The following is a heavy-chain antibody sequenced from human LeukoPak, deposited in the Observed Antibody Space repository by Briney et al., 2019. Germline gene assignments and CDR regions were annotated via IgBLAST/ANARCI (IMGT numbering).Heavy chain of an antibody. Sequence: SETLSLTCTVSGGSISSYYWSWIRQPPGRGLEWIGYIYYSGSTNYNPSLKSRVTISVDTSKNQFSLKLSSVTAADTAVYYCARDRDGMGVWGQGTTVTVSS. CDR2: IYYSGST. V-gene: IGHV4-59*12. J-gene: IGHJ6*02. CDR1: GGSISSYY. CDR3: ARDRDGMGV.